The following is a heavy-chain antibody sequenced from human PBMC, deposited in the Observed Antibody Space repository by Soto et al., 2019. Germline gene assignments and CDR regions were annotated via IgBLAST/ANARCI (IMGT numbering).Heavy chain of an antibody. J-gene: IGHJ4*02. CDR1: GFTFSSYG. Sequence: GGSLRLSCAASGFTFSSYGMHWVRQAPGKGLEWVAVISYDGSNKYYADSVKGRFTISRDNSKNTLYPQMNSLRAEDTAVYYCAKVYRYYDSSGHFDYWGQGTLVTVSS. D-gene: IGHD3-22*01. CDR2: ISYDGSNK. CDR3: AKVYRYYDSSGHFDY. V-gene: IGHV3-30*18.